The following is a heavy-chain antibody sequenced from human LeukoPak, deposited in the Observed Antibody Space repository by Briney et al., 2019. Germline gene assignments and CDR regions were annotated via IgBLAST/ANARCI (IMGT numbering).Heavy chain of an antibody. CDR3: ARTDFGVVIRL. V-gene: IGHV4-30-2*01. CDR1: GGSISSGGYY. CDR2: IYHSGST. J-gene: IGHJ4*02. Sequence: PSQTLSLTCTVSGGSISSGGYYWSWIRQPPGKGLEWIGYIYHSGSTYYNPSLKSRVTISVDRSKNQFSLKLSSVTAADTAVYYCARTDFGVVIRLWGQGTLVTVSS. D-gene: IGHD3-3*01.